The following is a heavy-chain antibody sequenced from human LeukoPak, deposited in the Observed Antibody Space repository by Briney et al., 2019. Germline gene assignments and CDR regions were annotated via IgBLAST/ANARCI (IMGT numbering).Heavy chain of an antibody. CDR3: ARAVTGDAFDY. CDR2: IYSGGST. CDR1: GFTVSSNY. J-gene: IGHJ4*02. V-gene: IGHV3-53*01. Sequence: GGSLRLSCAASGFTVSSNYMSWVRQAPGKGLEWVSVIYSGGSTYYADSVKGRFTISRDNSKNTLYLQMNSLRAEDTAVYYCARAVTGDAFDYWGQGTLVTVSS. D-gene: IGHD7-27*01.